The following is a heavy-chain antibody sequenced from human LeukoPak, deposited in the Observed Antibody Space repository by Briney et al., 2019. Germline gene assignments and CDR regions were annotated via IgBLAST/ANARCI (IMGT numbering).Heavy chain of an antibody. CDR2: ISYDGSNK. CDR3: ARGHCSGGSCLLDY. CDR1: GFTFSSYA. Sequence: PGRSLRLSCAASGFTFSSYAMHWVRQALGKGLEWVAVISYDGSNKYYADSVKGRFTISRDNSKNTLYLQMNSLRAEDTAVYYCARGHCSGGSCLLDYWGQGTLVTVSS. V-gene: IGHV3-30*04. D-gene: IGHD2-15*01. J-gene: IGHJ4*02.